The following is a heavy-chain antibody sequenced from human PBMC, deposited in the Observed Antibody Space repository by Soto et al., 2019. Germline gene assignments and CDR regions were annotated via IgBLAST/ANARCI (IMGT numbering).Heavy chain of an antibody. V-gene: IGHV1-69*01. CDR1: GGTFSSYA. CDR3: ARASDPTYYYGSGSSTYFDY. J-gene: IGHJ4*02. CDR2: IIPIFGTA. Sequence: QVQLVQSGAEVKKPGSSVKVSCKASGGTFSSYAISWVRQAPGQGLEWMGGIIPIFGTANYEQKFQGRVTITADESTSTAYMELSSLRSEDTAVYYCARASDPTYYYGSGSSTYFDYWGQGTLVTVSS. D-gene: IGHD3-10*01.